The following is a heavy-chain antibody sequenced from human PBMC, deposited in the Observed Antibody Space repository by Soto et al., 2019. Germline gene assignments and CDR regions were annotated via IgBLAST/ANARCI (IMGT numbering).Heavy chain of an antibody. Sequence: QVQLVESGGGVVQPGRSLRLSCAASGFTFSSYGMHWVRQAPGKGLEWVAVISYDGSNKYYADSVKGRFTISRDNSKNTLYLQMNSLRAEDTAVYYCAKMEYSSWTDEPLDFDYWGQGTLVTVSS. CDR2: ISYDGSNK. D-gene: IGHD6-6*01. CDR3: AKMEYSSWTDEPLDFDY. V-gene: IGHV3-30*18. J-gene: IGHJ4*02. CDR1: GFTFSSYG.